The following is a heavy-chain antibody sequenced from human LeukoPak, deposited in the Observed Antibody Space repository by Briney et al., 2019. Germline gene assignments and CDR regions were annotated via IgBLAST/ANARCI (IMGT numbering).Heavy chain of an antibody. V-gene: IGHV3-21*01. CDR3: ARDHSSGRYFDF. D-gene: IGHD3-22*01. J-gene: IGHJ4*02. CDR1: GFTFSSYS. CDR2: ISGSSTYI. Sequence: NPGGSLRLSCAASGFTFSSYSMNWVRQAPGKGLEWVSSISGSSTYIAYADSVEGRFTISRHNAKNALYLQMDSPRAEDTAVYYCARDHSSGRYFDFWGQGTLVTVSS.